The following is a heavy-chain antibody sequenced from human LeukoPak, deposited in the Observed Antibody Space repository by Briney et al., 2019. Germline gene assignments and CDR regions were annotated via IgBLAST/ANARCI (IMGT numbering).Heavy chain of an antibody. CDR2: ISPYNGNT. Sequence: ASVKVSCKASGYDFTSVGITWARRAPGQGLEWMGWISPYNGNTRYAQKFQGRVAMTTDTSTTTAYMELKGLRFNDTAVYYCARAGPGSGRYFDYWGQGTLVTVSS. CDR3: ARAGPGSGRYFDY. D-gene: IGHD6-19*01. V-gene: IGHV1-18*01. J-gene: IGHJ4*02. CDR1: GYDFTSVG.